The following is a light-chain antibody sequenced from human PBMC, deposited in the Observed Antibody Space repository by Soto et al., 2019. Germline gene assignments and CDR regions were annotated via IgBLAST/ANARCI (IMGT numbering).Light chain of an antibody. V-gene: IGKV3-15*01. CDR2: AAS. CDR3: QQYHDWPTWT. CDR1: QSVSGN. Sequence: EIVLTQSPGTLSVSPGERATLSCRASQSVSGNLAWYQQKPGQPPRLLIHAASTRATGVPDSFSGSGSGTEFTLTISSLQSEDSEDYYCQQYHDWPTWTFGQGTKVEIK. J-gene: IGKJ1*01.